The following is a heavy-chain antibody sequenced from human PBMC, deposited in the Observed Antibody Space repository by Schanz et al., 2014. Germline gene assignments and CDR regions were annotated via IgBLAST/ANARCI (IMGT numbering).Heavy chain of an antibody. V-gene: IGHV3-53*01. CDR2: SGSGGST. J-gene: IGHJ4*02. CDR3: ARVLGGDEGLDQ. CDR1: GFTVSSNY. Sequence: EVQLVESGGGLIQPGGSLRLSCAASGFTVSSNYMSWVRQAPGKGLEWVSAISGSGGSTYYADSVKGRFTISRDNPKNSLCLQMNSLRAEDTALYYCARVLGGDEGLDQWGQGTLVTVSS. D-gene: IGHD4-17*01.